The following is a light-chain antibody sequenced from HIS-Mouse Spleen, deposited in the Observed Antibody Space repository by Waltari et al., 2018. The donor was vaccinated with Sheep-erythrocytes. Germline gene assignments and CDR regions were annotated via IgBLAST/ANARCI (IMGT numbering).Light chain of an antibody. J-gene: IGKJ3*01. CDR3: QQSYSTPQFT. Sequence: DIQMTQSPSSLSASVGDRDTITCRASQSISSYLNWYQQKPGKAPKLLIYAASSLQSGVPSRFSGSGSGTEFTLTISSLQPEDFATYYCQQSYSTPQFTFGPGTKVDIK. V-gene: IGKV1-39*01. CDR2: AAS. CDR1: QSISSY.